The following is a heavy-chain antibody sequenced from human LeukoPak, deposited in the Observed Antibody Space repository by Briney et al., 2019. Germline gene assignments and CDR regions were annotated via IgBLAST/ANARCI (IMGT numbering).Heavy chain of an antibody. CDR1: GFTFSSYH. J-gene: IGHJ4*02. D-gene: IGHD6-13*01. CDR2: ISSSSMYI. Sequence: RAGGSLRLSCAASGFTFSSYHMNWVRQAPGKWLEWVSSISSSSMYIYYADSVKGRFTISRDNAKNSLYLQMNSLRAEDTAMYYCARTLGSSSWYYFDYWGQGTLVTVSS. V-gene: IGHV3-21*01. CDR3: ARTLGSSSWYYFDY.